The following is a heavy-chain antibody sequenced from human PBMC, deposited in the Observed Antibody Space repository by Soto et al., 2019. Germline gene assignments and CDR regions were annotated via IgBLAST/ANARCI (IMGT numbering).Heavy chain of an antibody. D-gene: IGHD2-15*01. CDR1: GYSFTSHA. CDR3: ARDLGGWPDY. CDR2: INAGNGNT. Sequence: ASVKVSCKASGYSFTSHALHWLRQAPGQRLEWMGWINAGNGNTEYTQKFQGRVTITRDASASTAYMELSSLRSEDTAVYYCARDLGGWPDYWGQGTLVTVSS. V-gene: IGHV1-3*01. J-gene: IGHJ4*02.